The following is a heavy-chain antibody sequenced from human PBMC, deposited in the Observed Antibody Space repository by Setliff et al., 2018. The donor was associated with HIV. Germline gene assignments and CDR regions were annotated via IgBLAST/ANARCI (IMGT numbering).Heavy chain of an antibody. J-gene: IGHJ6*02. D-gene: IGHD4-4*01. CDR1: GFTLRSYA. CDR3: AKDGYSDYYGMDV. CDR2: ISGAGATT. Sequence: GGSLRLSCEASGFTLRSYAMYWVRQAPGKGLEWVAGISGAGATTYYADSVKGRFTISRDNSKDTLYLQMNSLRAEDTAVYYCAKDGYSDYYGMDVWGQGTTVTVSS. V-gene: IGHV3-23*01.